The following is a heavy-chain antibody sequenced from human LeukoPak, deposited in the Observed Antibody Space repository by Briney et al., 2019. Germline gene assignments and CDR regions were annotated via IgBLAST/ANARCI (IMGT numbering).Heavy chain of an antibody. Sequence: ASVKVSCKASGYTFTSYYMHWVRQAPGQGLEWMGIINPSGGSTSYAQKFQGRFTISRDNSKNTLYLQMNSLRAEDTAVYYCARAPQWWTSPNYFDYWGQGTLVTVSS. D-gene: IGHD2-15*01. CDR2: INPSGGST. CDR3: ARAPQWWTSPNYFDY. CDR1: GYTFTSYY. V-gene: IGHV1-46*01. J-gene: IGHJ4*02.